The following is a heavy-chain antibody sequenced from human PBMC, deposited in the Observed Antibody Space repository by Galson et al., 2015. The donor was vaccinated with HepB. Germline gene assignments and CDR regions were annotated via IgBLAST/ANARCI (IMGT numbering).Heavy chain of an antibody. D-gene: IGHD3-3*01. V-gene: IGHV1-69*01. CDR1: GGTFSSYA. CDR2: IIPIFGTA. CDR3: ARIQGGITIFGVVKGNWFDP. Sequence: KVSCKASGGTFSSYAISWVRQAPGQGLEWMGGIIPIFGTANYAQKFQGRVTITADESTRTAYMELSSLRSEDTAVYYCARIQGGITIFGVVKGNWFDPWGQGTLVTVSS. J-gene: IGHJ5*02.